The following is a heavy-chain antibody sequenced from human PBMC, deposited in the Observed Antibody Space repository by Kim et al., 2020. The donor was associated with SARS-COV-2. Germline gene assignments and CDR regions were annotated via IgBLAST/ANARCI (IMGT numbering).Heavy chain of an antibody. D-gene: IGHD3-22*01. CDR2: IYHSGSA. CDR1: GGSISSGPW. Sequence: SETLSLTCAVSGGSISSGPWWTWVRQPPGKGLEWIGEIYHSGSANYNPSLKSRVTISVDKSKNQFSLKLSSVTAADTAVYFCARANYEPLDYWGQGTLVTVSS. CDR3: ARANYEPLDY. J-gene: IGHJ4*02. V-gene: IGHV4-4*02.